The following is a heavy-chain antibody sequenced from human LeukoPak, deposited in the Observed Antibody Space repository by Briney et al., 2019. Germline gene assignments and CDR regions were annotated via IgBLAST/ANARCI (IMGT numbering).Heavy chain of an antibody. J-gene: IGHJ4*02. V-gene: IGHV1-69*05. CDR2: IIPIFGTA. Sequence: SVKVSCKASGGTFSSYAISWVRQAPGQGLEWMGGIIPIFGTANYAQKFQGRVTITTDESTSTAYMELSSLRSEDTAVYYCASSCSSTSCDEEVIVRWGQGTLVTVSS. D-gene: IGHD2-2*01. CDR1: GGTFSSYA. CDR3: ASSCSSTSCDEEVIVR.